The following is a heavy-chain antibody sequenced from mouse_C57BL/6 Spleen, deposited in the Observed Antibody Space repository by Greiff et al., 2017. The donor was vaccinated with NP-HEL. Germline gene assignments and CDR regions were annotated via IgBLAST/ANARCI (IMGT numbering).Heavy chain of an antibody. CDR3: ARLGDSSGYVDY. CDR1: GYTFTSYW. D-gene: IGHD3-2*02. V-gene: IGHV1-69*01. Sequence: QVQLLQPGAELVKPGASVKLSCKASGYTFTSYWMHWVKQRPGQGLEWIGEIDPSDSYTNYNQKFKGKSTLTVDKSSSTAYMQLSSLTSEDSAVYYCARLGDSSGYVDYWGQGTTLTVSS. J-gene: IGHJ2*01. CDR2: IDPSDSYT.